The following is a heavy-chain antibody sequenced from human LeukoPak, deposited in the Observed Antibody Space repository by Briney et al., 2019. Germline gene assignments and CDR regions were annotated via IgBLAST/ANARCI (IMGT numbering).Heavy chain of an antibody. J-gene: IGHJ5*02. Sequence: SETLSLTCTVSGGSINSYYWSWVRQPPGKGLEWIGYIYYSGSTNYNPSLKSRVTISVDTSKKHFSLQLTSVTAAETAVYYCARERDFFNWFDPWGQGTLVTVSS. D-gene: IGHD3/OR15-3a*01. CDR1: GGSINSYY. CDR3: ARERDFFNWFDP. V-gene: IGHV4-59*01. CDR2: IYYSGST.